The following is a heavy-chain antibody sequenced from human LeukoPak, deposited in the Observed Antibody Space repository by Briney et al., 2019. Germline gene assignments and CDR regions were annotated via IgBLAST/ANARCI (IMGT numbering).Heavy chain of an antibody. V-gene: IGHV3-48*04. D-gene: IGHD3-22*01. Sequence: GGSLRLSCAASGFTFSSYAMSWVRQAPGKGLEWVSYISSSGSTIYYADSVKGRFTISRDNAKNSLYLQMNSLRAEDTAVYYCARDIYYYDSSGYYFPGGSDYWGQGTLVTVSS. CDR2: ISSSGSTI. CDR1: GFTFSSYA. J-gene: IGHJ4*02. CDR3: ARDIYYYDSSGYYFPGGSDY.